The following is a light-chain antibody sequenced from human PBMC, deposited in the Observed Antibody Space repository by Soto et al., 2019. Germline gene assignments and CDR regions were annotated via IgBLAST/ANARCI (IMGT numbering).Light chain of an antibody. CDR3: SSYAGSNNFVV. CDR2: EVN. J-gene: IGLJ1*01. CDR1: SSDVGGYNY. Sequence: QSALTQPPSASGSPGQSVTISCTGTSSDVGGYNYVSWYQQHPGKAPKLIISEVNKRPSGXXXRFSGSKSGNTASLTVSGLQAEDEADYYCSSYAGSNNFVVFGTGTKLTVL. V-gene: IGLV2-8*01.